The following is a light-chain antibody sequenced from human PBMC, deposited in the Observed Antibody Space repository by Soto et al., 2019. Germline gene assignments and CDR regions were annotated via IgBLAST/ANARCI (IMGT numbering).Light chain of an antibody. CDR2: GAS. Sequence: IVMTQSPATLSVSPGERATLSCRASQSVSSNLAWYQQKPGQAPRLLIYGASTRATGIPARFSGSGSGTEFTLTISSLQYEDFSVYYCQQYNNWPPFTFGPGTKVDIK. J-gene: IGKJ3*01. CDR1: QSVSSN. CDR3: QQYNNWPPFT. V-gene: IGKV3-15*01.